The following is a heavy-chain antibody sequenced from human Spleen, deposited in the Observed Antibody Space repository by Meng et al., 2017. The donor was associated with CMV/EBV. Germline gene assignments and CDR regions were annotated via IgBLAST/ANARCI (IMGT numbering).Heavy chain of an antibody. CDR3: ARDALQLRHNWFDP. D-gene: IGHD6-13*01. Sequence: ASVKVSCKASGYAFTVFYMHWLRQAPGQGLEWMGWVSPSTGGSRIARKFKGRVTMSRDMSINTAYMEVTGLTSDDTAVYYCARDALQLRHNWFDPWGQGTLVTVSS. J-gene: IGHJ5*02. CDR2: VSPSTGGS. CDR1: GYAFTVFY. V-gene: IGHV1-2*02.